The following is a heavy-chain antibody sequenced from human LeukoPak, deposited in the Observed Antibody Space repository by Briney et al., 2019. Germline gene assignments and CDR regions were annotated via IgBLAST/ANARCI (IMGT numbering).Heavy chain of an antibody. V-gene: IGHV1-8*03. J-gene: IGHJ5*02. CDR3: ARGPPYDFWSGYYLDWFDP. D-gene: IGHD3-3*01. CDR1: GYTFTSYE. CDR2: MNPNSVNT. Sequence: ASVNVSCKASGYTFTSYEINWVRQATGQGLEGIGWMNPNSVNTGYAQKFQGRVTITKNTSISTAYMELSSLRSEATAVYYCARGPPYDFWSGYYLDWFDPWGQGTLVTVSS.